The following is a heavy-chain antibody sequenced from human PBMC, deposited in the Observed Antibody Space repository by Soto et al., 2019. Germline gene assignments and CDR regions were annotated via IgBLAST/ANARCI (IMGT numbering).Heavy chain of an antibody. J-gene: IGHJ4*02. CDR1: GYTFTSYG. Sequence: ASVKVSCKASGYTFTSYGISWVRQAPGQGLEWMGWISAYDGNTNYAQKFQGRVTMTTDTSTDTAYMELSSLRSEDTAVYYCATRLCSGGSCYSYYFDYWGQGTLVTVSS. D-gene: IGHD2-15*01. CDR2: ISAYDGNT. V-gene: IGHV1-18*01. CDR3: ATRLCSGGSCYSYYFDY.